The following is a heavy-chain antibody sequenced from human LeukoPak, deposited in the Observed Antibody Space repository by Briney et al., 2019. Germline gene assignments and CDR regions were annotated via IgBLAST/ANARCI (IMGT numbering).Heavy chain of an antibody. CDR3: ARDYCGGDCYPTT. V-gene: IGHV3-33*01. J-gene: IGHJ5*02. D-gene: IGHD2-21*02. CDR2: IWYDGSNK. Sequence: GGSLRLSCAASGFTFSSCGMHWVRQAPGKGLEGVAVIWYDGSNKYYADSVKGRFTISRDNSKNTLYLQMNGLRAEDTAVYYCARDYCGGDCYPTTWGQGTLVTVSS. CDR1: GFTFSSCG.